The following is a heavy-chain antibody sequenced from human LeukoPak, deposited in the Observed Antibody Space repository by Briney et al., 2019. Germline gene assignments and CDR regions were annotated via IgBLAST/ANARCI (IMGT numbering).Heavy chain of an antibody. J-gene: IGHJ4*02. Sequence: GGSLRLSCAASGFAFSTYAMSWVRQAPGKGLEWVSALSGNGDKTFYAGSVRGRFTISRDNSKNRLYLQMYGLRAEDTAVYYCAKDLNYGFDYWGQGTLVTVSS. V-gene: IGHV3-23*01. CDR3: AKDLNYGFDY. CDR2: LSGNGDKT. CDR1: GFAFSTYA. D-gene: IGHD3-10*01.